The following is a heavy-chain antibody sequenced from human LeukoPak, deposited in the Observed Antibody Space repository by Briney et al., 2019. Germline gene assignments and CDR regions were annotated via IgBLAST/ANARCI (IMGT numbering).Heavy chain of an antibody. J-gene: IGHJ6*04. Sequence: GASVKVSCKASGGTFSSYAISWVRQAPGQGLEWMGGIIPIFGRANYAQKFQGRVTITADKSTSTAYMELSSLRSEDTAVYYCARDSYGSGNCMDVWGKGTTVTVSS. CDR2: IIPIFGRA. CDR3: ARDSYGSGNCMDV. D-gene: IGHD3-10*01. V-gene: IGHV1-69*06. CDR1: GGTFSSYA.